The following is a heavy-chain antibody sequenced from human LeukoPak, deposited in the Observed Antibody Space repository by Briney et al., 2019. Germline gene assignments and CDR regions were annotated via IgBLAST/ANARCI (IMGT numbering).Heavy chain of an antibody. CDR3: TRGRYQFLGPNDS. CDR1: GFTLSDYG. V-gene: IGHV3-48*02. D-gene: IGHD2-2*01. J-gene: IGHJ4*02. CDR2: ITMNSVK. Sequence: GGSLDLSGLASGFTLSDYGISWARQAPGKGLEGISYITMNSVKFYADSVRGRFAISRDNDKNSVYLQMNSLRDEDTAVYYCTRGRYQFLGPNDSWGQGSLVTVSS.